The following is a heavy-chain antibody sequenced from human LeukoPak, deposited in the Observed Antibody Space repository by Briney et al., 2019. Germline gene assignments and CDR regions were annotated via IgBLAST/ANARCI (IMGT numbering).Heavy chain of an antibody. Sequence: SQTLSLTCTVSGGSISSGGYYWSWIRQHPGKGLEWIGYIYYSGSTYYNPSLKSRVTISVDTSKNQFSLQLNSVTPEDTAVYYCARDLNSNYNGRWAKYSSSLFDPWGQGTLVTVSS. CDR2: IYYSGST. D-gene: IGHD6-13*01. J-gene: IGHJ5*02. CDR1: GGSISSGGYY. V-gene: IGHV4-31*03. CDR3: ARDLNSNYNGRWAKYSSSLFDP.